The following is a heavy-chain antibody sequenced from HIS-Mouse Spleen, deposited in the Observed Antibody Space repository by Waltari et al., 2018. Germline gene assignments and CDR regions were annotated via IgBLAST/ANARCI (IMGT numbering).Heavy chain of an antibody. D-gene: IGHD6-13*01. CDR3: AREIPYSSSWYDWYFDL. CDR2: IYYSGGT. CDR1: GGSIRRRRYY. Sequence: QLQLQESGPGLVKPSETLSLTCTVSGGSIRRRRYYWGWSRQPPGKGLECIGSIYYSGGTYYNPSLKSRVTISVDTSKNQFSLKLSSVTAADTAVYYCAREIPYSSSWYDWYFDLWGRGTLVTVSS. J-gene: IGHJ2*01. V-gene: IGHV4-39*07.